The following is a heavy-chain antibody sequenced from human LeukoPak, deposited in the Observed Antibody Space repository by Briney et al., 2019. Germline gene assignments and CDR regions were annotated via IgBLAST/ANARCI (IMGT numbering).Heavy chain of an antibody. Sequence: PSETLSLTCTVSGGSISSYYWGWIRQPPGKGLEWIGSISYTGTTYYKPSLKSRVTISVDTSKNQFSLNLSSVTAADTAVYYCARQKGGVAGLKYYFDYWGQGTLVTVSS. CDR3: ARQKGGVAGLKYYFDY. CDR1: GGSISSYY. V-gene: IGHV4-39*01. D-gene: IGHD6-19*01. J-gene: IGHJ4*02. CDR2: ISYTGTT.